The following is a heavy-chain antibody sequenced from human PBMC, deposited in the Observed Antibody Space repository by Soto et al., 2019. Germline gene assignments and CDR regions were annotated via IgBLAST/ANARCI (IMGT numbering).Heavy chain of an antibody. D-gene: IGHD3-22*01. CDR3: ASTMIVVVYSFDY. CDR2: IYYSGSS. CDR1: GGSISSSSYY. Sequence: QLQLQESGPGLVKPSETLSLTCTVSGGSISSSSYYWGWIRQPPGKGLEWIGSIYYSGSSYYNPSLKSRVTISVDTYKNQFSLKLSAVTAADTAVYYCASTMIVVVYSFDYWGQGTLVTVSS. V-gene: IGHV4-39*01. J-gene: IGHJ4*02.